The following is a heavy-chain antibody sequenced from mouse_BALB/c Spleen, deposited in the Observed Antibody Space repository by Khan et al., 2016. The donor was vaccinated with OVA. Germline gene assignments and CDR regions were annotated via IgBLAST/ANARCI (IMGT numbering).Heavy chain of an antibody. D-gene: IGHD1-1*01. V-gene: IGHV1-69*02. CDR1: GYPFTSYW. CDR3: TRSFFYGSSTWFAY. J-gene: IGHJ3*01. CDR2: IDPSDTYT. Sequence: QVQLQQPGAELVKPGTSVKLSCKASGYPFTSYWMHWVKQRPGQGLEWIGEIDPSDTYTNYNQKFKGKATLTVDKSSSTTYMQLSSLTSEDSAFYYCTRSFFYGSSTWFAYWGQGTLVTVST.